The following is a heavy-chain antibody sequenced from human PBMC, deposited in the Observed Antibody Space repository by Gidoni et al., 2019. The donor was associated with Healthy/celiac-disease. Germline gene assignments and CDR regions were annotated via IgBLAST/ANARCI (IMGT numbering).Heavy chain of an antibody. CDR3: ARVQDIVVVVAANDY. CDR2: IKQDGSEK. Sequence: EVQLVESGGGLVQPGGSLRLSCAASGFTFSRYWMSWVRQAPGKGLEWVANIKQDGSEKYYVDSVKGRFTISRDNAKNSLYLQMNSLRAEDTAVYYCARVQDIVVVVAANDYWGQGTLVTVSS. V-gene: IGHV3-7*03. D-gene: IGHD2-15*01. J-gene: IGHJ4*02. CDR1: GFTFSRYW.